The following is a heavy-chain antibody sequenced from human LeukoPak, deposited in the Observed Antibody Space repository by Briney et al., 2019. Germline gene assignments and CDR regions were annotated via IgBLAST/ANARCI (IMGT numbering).Heavy chain of an antibody. CDR2: INPSGGST. D-gene: IGHD3-10*01. V-gene: IGHV1-46*01. Sequence: GASVKVSRKASGYTFTSYYMHWVRQAPGQGLEWMGIINPSGGSTSYAQKFQGRVTMTRDTSTSTVYMELSSLRSEDTAVYYCARGHEGFGELGSWFDPWGQGTLVTVSS. CDR1: GYTFTSYY. CDR3: ARGHEGFGELGSWFDP. J-gene: IGHJ5*02.